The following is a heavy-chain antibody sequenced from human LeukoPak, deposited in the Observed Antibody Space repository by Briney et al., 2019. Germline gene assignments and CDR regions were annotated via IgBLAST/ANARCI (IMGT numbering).Heavy chain of an antibody. V-gene: IGHV4-34*01. D-gene: IGHD6-13*01. J-gene: IGHJ4*02. CDR3: ARRGGIAAAGPHFDY. Sequence: SETLSLTCAVYGGSFSGYCWSWIRRPPGKGLEWFGEINHSGSTNYNPSLKSRVTISVDTSKNQFSLKLSSVTAADTAVYYCARRGGIAAAGPHFDYWGQGTLVTVSS. CDR2: INHSGST. CDR1: GGSFSGYC.